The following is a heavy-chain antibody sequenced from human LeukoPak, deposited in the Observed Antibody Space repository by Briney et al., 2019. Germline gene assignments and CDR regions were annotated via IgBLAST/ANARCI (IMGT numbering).Heavy chain of an antibody. V-gene: IGHV4-61*05. Sequence: PSETLSLTCTVSDDSITITNHYWSWIRQPLGKGLEWIGYISYSGSTNYNPSLKSRATISTDMSKNQFSLKLSSVTAAGTAVYYCARQETRDYDFWSGYFLHNWFDPWGQGTLVTVSS. CDR2: ISYSGST. D-gene: IGHD3-3*01. CDR1: DDSITITNHY. CDR3: ARQETRDYDFWSGYFLHNWFDP. J-gene: IGHJ5*02.